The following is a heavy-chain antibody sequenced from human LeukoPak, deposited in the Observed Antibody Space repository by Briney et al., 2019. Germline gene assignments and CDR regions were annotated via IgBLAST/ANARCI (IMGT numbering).Heavy chain of an antibody. CDR3: ARDPRIAVAGKYFDY. CDR2: INPNSGGT. V-gene: IGHV1-2*06. Sequence: GASVKVSCKASGYTFTGYYMHWVRQSPGQGLEWMGRINPNSGGTNYAQKFQGRVTKTRDTSISTAYMELSRLRSDDTAVYYCARDPRIAVAGKYFDYWGQGTLVTVSS. J-gene: IGHJ4*02. D-gene: IGHD6-19*01. CDR1: GYTFTGYY.